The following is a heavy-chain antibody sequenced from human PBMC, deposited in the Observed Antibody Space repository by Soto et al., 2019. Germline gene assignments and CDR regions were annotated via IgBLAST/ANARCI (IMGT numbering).Heavy chain of an antibody. D-gene: IGHD2-2*01. J-gene: IGHJ6*03. Sequence: PGGSLRLSCAASGFTFSSYAMSWVRQAPGKGLEWVSAISGSGGSTYYADSVKGRFTISRDNSKNTQYLQMNSLRAEDTAVYYCAKYHPAAPPRDIVVVPAAVYYYYMDVWGKRTTVTVSS. V-gene: IGHV3-23*01. CDR2: ISGSGGST. CDR3: AKYHPAAPPRDIVVVPAAVYYYYMDV. CDR1: GFTFSSYA.